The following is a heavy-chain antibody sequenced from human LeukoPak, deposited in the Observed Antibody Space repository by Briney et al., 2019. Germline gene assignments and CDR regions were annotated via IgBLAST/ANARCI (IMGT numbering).Heavy chain of an antibody. J-gene: IGHJ4*02. Sequence: SETLSLTCAVYGGSFSVYYWSWIRQPPGKGLEWIGSISYTGTTYYKPSLKGRVTISVDTSKNQFSLNLRSVTAADTAVYYCARQKGGVAGLKYYFDYWGQGTLVTVSS. V-gene: IGHV4-34*01. CDR3: ARQKGGVAGLKYYFDY. CDR2: ISYTGTT. D-gene: IGHD6-19*01. CDR1: GGSFSVYY.